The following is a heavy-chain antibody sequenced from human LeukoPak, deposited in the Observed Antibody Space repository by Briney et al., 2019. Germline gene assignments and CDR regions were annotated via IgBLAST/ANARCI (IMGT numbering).Heavy chain of an antibody. CDR1: GFTFSSYA. J-gene: IGHJ4*02. D-gene: IGHD6-6*01. Sequence: GGSLRLSCAVSGFTFSSYAMGWVRQAPGKGLEWVSAISGSGTSTYYADSVKGRFTISRDNPKNTLYLQMNSLRAEDTAVYYCAKEKGSSPAFDYWGQGTLVTVSS. V-gene: IGHV3-23*01. CDR2: ISGSGTST. CDR3: AKEKGSSPAFDY.